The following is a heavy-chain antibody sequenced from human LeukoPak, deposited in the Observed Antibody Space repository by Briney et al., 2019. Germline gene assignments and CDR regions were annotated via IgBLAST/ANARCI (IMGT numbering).Heavy chain of an antibody. CDR2: ISSTSSYI. CDR3: ARGQSRYFDWYLGFFDY. Sequence: GGSLRLSCAASGFTFSSYMNWVRQAPGKGLEWVSSISSTSSYIYYADSVRGRFTISRANAKNSLYLQMNSLRADDTAVYYCARGQSRYFDWYLGFFDYWGQGTLVTVSS. CDR1: GFTFSSY. D-gene: IGHD3-9*01. J-gene: IGHJ4*02. V-gene: IGHV3-21*01.